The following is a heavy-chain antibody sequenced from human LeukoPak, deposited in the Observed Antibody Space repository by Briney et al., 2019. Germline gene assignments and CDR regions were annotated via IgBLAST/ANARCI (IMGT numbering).Heavy chain of an antibody. J-gene: IGHJ4*02. D-gene: IGHD6-13*01. V-gene: IGHV3-20*04. CDR2: INWNGGST. CDR1: VFTFDDYG. CDR3: ARGIADFDY. Sequence: GGSLRLSRAASVFTFDDYGMSWVRQAPGKGLAWVSGINWNGGSTGYADSVKGRFTISRHNAKNALYLQMNSLRAEDTALYYCARGIADFDYWGQGTLVTVSS.